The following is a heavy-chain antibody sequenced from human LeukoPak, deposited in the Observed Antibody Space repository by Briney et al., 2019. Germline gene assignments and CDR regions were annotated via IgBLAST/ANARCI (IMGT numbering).Heavy chain of an antibody. V-gene: IGHV3-48*04. Sequence: GGSLRLSCEASGFSFSSYSMNWVRQAPGKGLEGVAYITGSSSRTLYADSVRGRFTISRDNAKNSLHLQMSSLRVEDTGIYYCVRDPNALDLWGQGTLVTVSS. J-gene: IGHJ4*02. CDR2: ITGSSSRT. D-gene: IGHD1-1*01. CDR3: VRDPNALDL. CDR1: GFSFSSYS.